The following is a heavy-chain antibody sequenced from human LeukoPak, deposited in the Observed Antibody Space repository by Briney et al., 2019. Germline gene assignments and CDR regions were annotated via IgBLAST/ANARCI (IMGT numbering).Heavy chain of an antibody. D-gene: IGHD3-22*01. CDR1: GGSISSSNW. J-gene: IGHJ6*02. Sequence: SGTLSLTCAVSGGSISSSNWWSWVRQPPGKGLEWIGEIYHSGSTNYNPSLKSRVTISVDKSKNQFSLKLSSVTAADTAVYYCARGAHYYDSSSYASWYYGMDVWGQGTTVTVSS. V-gene: IGHV4-4*02. CDR2: IYHSGST. CDR3: ARGAHYYDSSSYASWYYGMDV.